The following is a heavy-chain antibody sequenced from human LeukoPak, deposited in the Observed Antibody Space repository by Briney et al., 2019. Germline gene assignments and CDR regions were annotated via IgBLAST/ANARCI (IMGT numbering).Heavy chain of an antibody. D-gene: IGHD6-13*01. CDR2: IYYSGST. Sequence: PSETLSLTCTVSGGAISNYYWSWLRQPPGKGLEWVGYIYYSGSTYYNPSLKSRVTISVDTSKNQFSLKLSSVTAADTAVYYCARGQIAAAGTRYFDYWGQGTLVTVSS. J-gene: IGHJ4*02. CDR1: GGAISNYY. V-gene: IGHV4-59*12. CDR3: ARGQIAAAGTRYFDY.